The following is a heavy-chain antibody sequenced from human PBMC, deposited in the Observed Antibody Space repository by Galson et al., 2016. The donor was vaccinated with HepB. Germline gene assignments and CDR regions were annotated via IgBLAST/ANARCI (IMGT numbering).Heavy chain of an antibody. CDR1: GYTFTTFG. CDR3: ARDRVMVRGVIGY. V-gene: IGHV1-18*01. CDR2: INTYTGNA. Sequence: SVKVSCKASGYTFTTFGINWVRQAPGQGLEWMGWINTYTGNANYAQKFQGRVNMTTDTSTSTIYMEVKSLRSDDTAVYYCARDRVMVRGVIGYWGQGTPVTVSS. D-gene: IGHD3-10*01. J-gene: IGHJ4*02.